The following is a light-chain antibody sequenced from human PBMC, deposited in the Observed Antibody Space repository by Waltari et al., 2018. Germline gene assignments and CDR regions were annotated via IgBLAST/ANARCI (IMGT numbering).Light chain of an antibody. Sequence: SRASQGLSRALAWYQQKPGQAPRLHIYEASTRAIGIPGRFSGGGSGTDFSLTISRLEPEDFAVYYCQHYVRLTVTFGQGTTVGI. CDR2: EAS. CDR1: QGLSRA. V-gene: IGKV3D-11*03. CDR3: QHYVRLTVT. J-gene: IGKJ1*01.